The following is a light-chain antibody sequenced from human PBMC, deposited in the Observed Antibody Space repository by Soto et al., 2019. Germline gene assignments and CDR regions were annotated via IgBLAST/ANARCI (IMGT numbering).Light chain of an antibody. Sequence: DIQMTQSPSTLSASVVDRVTISCRASQNIDVWLAWFQQKPGKAPKLLIYGASTLASGVPSRFSGSGSGTEFALTISSLQPDDFATYHCQQYNTYWTFGQGTKVDIK. CDR2: GAS. CDR3: QQYNTYWT. V-gene: IGKV1-5*01. CDR1: QNIDVW. J-gene: IGKJ1*01.